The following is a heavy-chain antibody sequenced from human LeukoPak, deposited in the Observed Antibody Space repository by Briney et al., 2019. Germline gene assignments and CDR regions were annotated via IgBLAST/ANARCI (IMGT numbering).Heavy chain of an antibody. Sequence: SQTLSLTCTVSGESISSASYYWTWIRQPAGKGLEWIGRIYTTGSTKYNPSLKSRVTISVDTSKNQFSLKLSSVTAADTAVYYCARHYPLTRKKWLRAFDYWGQGTLVTVSS. CDR3: ARHYPLTRKKWLRAFDY. J-gene: IGHJ4*02. V-gene: IGHV4-61*02. CDR1: GESISSASYY. D-gene: IGHD5-12*01. CDR2: IYTTGST.